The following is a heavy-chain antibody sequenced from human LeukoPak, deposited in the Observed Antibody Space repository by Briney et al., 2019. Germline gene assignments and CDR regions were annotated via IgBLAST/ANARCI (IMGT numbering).Heavy chain of an antibody. D-gene: IGHD3-22*01. J-gene: IGHJ4*02. V-gene: IGHV3-48*01. CDR1: GFTFSDYS. CDR2: IGGRGDGI. CDR3: ARDQVEHYYDSSGYSKYYFDY. Sequence: GGSLRLSCAASGFTFSDYSMNWVRQAPGKGLEWISYIGGRGDGISYADSVKGRFTISRDTSKNTLYLQMNSLRAEDTAVYYCARDQVEHYYDSSGYSKYYFDYWGQGTLVTVSS.